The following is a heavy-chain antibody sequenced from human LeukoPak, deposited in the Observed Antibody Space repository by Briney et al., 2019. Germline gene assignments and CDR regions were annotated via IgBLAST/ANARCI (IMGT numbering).Heavy chain of an antibody. V-gene: IGHV3-7*04. CDR1: GFTFSTYW. CDR2: INQAGGET. D-gene: IGHD2/OR15-2a*01. J-gene: IGHJ4*02. CDR3: ARGDYFSGDY. Sequence: GGSLRLSCGASGFTFSTYWMSWVRQAPGKGLEWVASINQAGGETHYVDSVKGRFTISRDNAKNSLYLQMNSLRADDTSIYYRARGDYFSGDYWGQGTLVTVSS.